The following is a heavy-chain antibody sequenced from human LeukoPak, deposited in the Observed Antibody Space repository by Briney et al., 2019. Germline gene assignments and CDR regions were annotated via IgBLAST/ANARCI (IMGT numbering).Heavy chain of an antibody. CDR2: ISAYNGNT. CDR3: ARVYDCGGDCYTGSFDY. D-gene: IGHD2-21*02. CDR1: GYTFTSYG. V-gene: IGHV1-18*01. Sequence: GASVKVSCKASGYTFTSYGISWVRQAPGQGLEWMGWISAYNGNTNYAQKLQGRVTMTTDTSTSTAYMELSRLRSDDTAVYYCARVYDCGGDCYTGSFDYWGQGTLVTVSS. J-gene: IGHJ4*02.